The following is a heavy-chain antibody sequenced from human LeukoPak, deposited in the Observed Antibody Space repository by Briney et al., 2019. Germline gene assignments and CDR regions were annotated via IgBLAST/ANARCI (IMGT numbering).Heavy chain of an antibody. CDR3: ARRGY. CDR1: GFTFSSYW. V-gene: IGHV3-53*01. CDR2: IYSGGST. Sequence: PGGSLRLSCAASGFTFSSYWMHWVRQAPGKGLEWVSVIYSGGSTYYADSVKGRFTISRDNSKNTLYLQMNSLRAEDTAVYYCARRGYWGQGTLVTVSS. J-gene: IGHJ4*02.